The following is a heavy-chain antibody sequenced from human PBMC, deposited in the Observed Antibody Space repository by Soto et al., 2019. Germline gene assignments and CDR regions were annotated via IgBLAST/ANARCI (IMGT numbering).Heavy chain of an antibody. CDR3: ARSCSGGSCHSAY. CDR1: GYTFSKYG. V-gene: IGHV1-18*04. CDR2: VSPFTGDT. D-gene: IGHD2-15*01. J-gene: IGHJ4*02. Sequence: ASVKVSCKASGYTFSKYGINWVSQAPGQGLEWMGWVSPFTGDTHYTQSLQDRVTMTTDTSTSTAYMELRSLRSADTAVYYCARSCSGGSCHSAYWGQGTLVTVSS.